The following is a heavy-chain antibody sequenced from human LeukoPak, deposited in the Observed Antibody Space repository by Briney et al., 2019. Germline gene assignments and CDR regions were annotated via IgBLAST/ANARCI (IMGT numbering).Heavy chain of an antibody. D-gene: IGHD6-13*01. CDR2: INHSGST. CDR3: ARSPAAGTALYNWFDP. Sequence: SETLSLTCAVYGGSFSGYYWSWIRQPPGKGLEWIGEINHSGSTNYNPSLKSRVTISVDTSKNRFSLKLSSVTAADTAVYYCARSPAAGTALYNWFDPWGQGTLVTVSS. J-gene: IGHJ5*02. V-gene: IGHV4-34*01. CDR1: GGSFSGYY.